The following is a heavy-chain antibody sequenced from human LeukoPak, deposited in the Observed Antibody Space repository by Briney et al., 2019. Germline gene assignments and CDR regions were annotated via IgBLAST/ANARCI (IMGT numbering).Heavy chain of an antibody. D-gene: IGHD6-6*01. CDR2: ISGSGGST. V-gene: IGHV3-23*01. J-gene: IGHJ4*02. CDR1: GFTFSSYA. CDR3: AKDRNSRTAARLDY. Sequence: GGSLRLSCAASGFTFSSYAVSWVRQAPGKGLEWVSAISGSGGSTYYADSVKGRFTISRDNSKNTLYLQMNSLRAEDTAVYYCAKDRNSRTAARLDYWGQGTLVTVSS.